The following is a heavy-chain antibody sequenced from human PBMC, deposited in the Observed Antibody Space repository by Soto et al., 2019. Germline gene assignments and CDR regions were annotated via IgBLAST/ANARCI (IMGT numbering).Heavy chain of an antibody. J-gene: IGHJ4*02. CDR1: GFTFSSYS. CDR3: ARDREMYSSSSGSDY. Sequence: EVQLVESGGGLVQPGGSLRLSCAASGFTFSSYSMNWVRQAPGKGLEWVSYISSSSSTIYYADSVTGRFTISRDNAKNSLYLQMNSLRDEDTAVYYCARDREMYSSSSGSDYWGQGTLVTVSS. V-gene: IGHV3-48*02. D-gene: IGHD6-6*01. CDR2: ISSSSSTI.